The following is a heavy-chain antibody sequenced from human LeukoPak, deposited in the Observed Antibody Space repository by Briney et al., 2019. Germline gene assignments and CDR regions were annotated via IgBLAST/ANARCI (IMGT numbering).Heavy chain of an antibody. D-gene: IGHD2-15*01. V-gene: IGHV3-23*01. CDR2: ISGSGSST. CDR3: ASHCSGGSCYF. CDR1: GFTFSSYA. Sequence: GGSLRLSCAASGFTFSSYAMSWVRQAPGEGLEWVSAISGSGSSTYYANSVKGRFTISRDNSKNTLYLQVNSLRAEDTAVYYCASHCSGGSCYFWGQGTLVSVSS. J-gene: IGHJ4*02.